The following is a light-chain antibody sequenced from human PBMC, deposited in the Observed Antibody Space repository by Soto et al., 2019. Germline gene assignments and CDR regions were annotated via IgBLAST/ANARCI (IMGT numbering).Light chain of an antibody. CDR1: SSNIGRNT. Sequence: QSVLTQPPSASGTPGQRVTISCSGSSSNIGRNTVNWYQQLPGTAPKLLLYRNNQPPSGVPDRFSGSKSGTSASLAISGLQSDDEADYYCAAWDDSLNGYVFGTGTKVTVL. CDR3: AAWDDSLNGYV. V-gene: IGLV1-44*01. J-gene: IGLJ1*01. CDR2: RNN.